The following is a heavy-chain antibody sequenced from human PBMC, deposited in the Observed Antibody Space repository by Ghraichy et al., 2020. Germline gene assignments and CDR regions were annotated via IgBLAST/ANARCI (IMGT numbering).Heavy chain of an antibody. Sequence: ASVKVSCKASGYTFIDYYIHWVRQAPGQGLEWMGRINPNSGGTNSAQKFQGRVTMTRDTSISTAYIELSSLTSDDTAVYYCARRTSYWYFDLWGRGTLVTVYS. CDR1: GYTFIDYY. J-gene: IGHJ2*01. CDR3: ARRTSYWYFDL. V-gene: IGHV1-2*06. CDR2: INPNSGGT.